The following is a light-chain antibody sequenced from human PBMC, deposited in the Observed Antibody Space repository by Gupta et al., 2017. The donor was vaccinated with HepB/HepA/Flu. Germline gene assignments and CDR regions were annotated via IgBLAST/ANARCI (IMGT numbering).Light chain of an antibody. CDR2: GNN. Sequence: QSVLTPPPSVSAAPGQKVTISCSGRSSNLARNTVPCFPQFPGTAPRLLISGNNERPSGIPDRFSASQSGTSATVGITGLQTGDEADYYCRTRDSSPGADVFGGGTKLTVL. J-gene: IGLJ2*01. CDR1: SSNLARNT. V-gene: IGLV1-51*02. CDR3: RTRDSSPGADV.